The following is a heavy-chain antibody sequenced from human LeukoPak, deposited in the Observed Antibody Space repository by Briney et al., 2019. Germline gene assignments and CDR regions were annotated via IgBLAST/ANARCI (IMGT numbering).Heavy chain of an antibody. CDR3: ARGGATGARTRGAFVPSFDN. J-gene: IGHJ4*02. V-gene: IGHV4-59*01. Sequence: SETLSLTCTVSGGAISTYYWSWIRQPPGKGLEWIGYIYYNGRTDSNPSLRSRVAISVDTPKNQFSLKLNSVTTSDTAVYYCARGGATGARTRGAFVPSFDNWGQGSLVTVSS. CDR2: IYYNGRT. CDR1: GGAISTYY. D-gene: IGHD4/OR15-4a*01.